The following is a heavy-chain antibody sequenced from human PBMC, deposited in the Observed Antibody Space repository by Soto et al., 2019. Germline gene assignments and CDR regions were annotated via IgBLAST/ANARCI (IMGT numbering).Heavy chain of an antibody. D-gene: IGHD6-19*01. V-gene: IGHV3-48*01. CDR1: GFTFSSYS. Sequence: EVQLVESGGGLVQPGGSLRLSCAASGFTFSSYSMNWVRQAPGKGLEWVSYISSSSSTIYYADSVKGRFTISRDNAKNALDRQMNSRRAEDTAVYYCAREGSSGWNGLNWFDPWGQGTLVTVSS. CDR3: AREGSSGWNGLNWFDP. J-gene: IGHJ5*02. CDR2: ISSSSSTI.